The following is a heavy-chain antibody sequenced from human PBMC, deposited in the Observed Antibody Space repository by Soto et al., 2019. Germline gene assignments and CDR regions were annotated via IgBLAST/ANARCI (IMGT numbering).Heavy chain of an antibody. V-gene: IGHV4-34*01. CDR2: INHSGST. D-gene: IGHD6-13*01. J-gene: IGHJ4*02. CDR1: GGSFSGYY. Sequence: QVQLQQWGAGLLKPSETLSLTCAVYGGSFSGYYWSWIRQPPGKGLEWIGEINHSGSTNYNPSLXXRXXISVATSKNQFSLKLSSVTAADTAVYYCARTYSSSWSPFEYWGQGTLVTVSS. CDR3: ARTYSSSWSPFEY.